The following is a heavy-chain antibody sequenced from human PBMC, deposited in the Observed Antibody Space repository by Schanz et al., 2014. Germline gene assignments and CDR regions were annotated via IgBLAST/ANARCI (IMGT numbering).Heavy chain of an antibody. D-gene: IGHD2-2*01. J-gene: IGHJ4*02. CDR3: ARESSNDIVLVPGAVFDH. CDR2: VPFDGSQK. CDR1: GFTFSSYA. Sequence: QVQLVESGGGVVQPGRSLRLSCAASGFTFSSYALHWVRQAPGKGLEWVAFVPFDGSQKFYADSVKGRFTISRDNSKNMVYLQMNSLRPGDTAVYYCARESSNDIVLVPGAVFDHWGQGTLLTVSS. V-gene: IGHV3-30*04.